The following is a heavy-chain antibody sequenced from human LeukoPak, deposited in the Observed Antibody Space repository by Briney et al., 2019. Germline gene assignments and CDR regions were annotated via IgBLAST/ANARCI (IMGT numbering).Heavy chain of an antibody. V-gene: IGHV3-23*01. CDR2: ISGSGGTT. Sequence: PGGSLRLSCAASGFTFSSYAMSWVRQAPGKGLEWVSVISGSGGTTYYADSVKGRFTISRDNSKNTLYLQMNSLRAEDTAVYYCARAPFPEKEYYDILTGMGFNWFDPWGQGTLVTVSS. J-gene: IGHJ5*02. D-gene: IGHD3-9*01. CDR3: ARAPFPEKEYYDILTGMGFNWFDP. CDR1: GFTFSSYA.